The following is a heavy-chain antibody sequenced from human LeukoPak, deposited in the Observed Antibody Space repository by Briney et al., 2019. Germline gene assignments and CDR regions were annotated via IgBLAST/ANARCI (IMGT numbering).Heavy chain of an antibody. CDR2: IIPIFGTA. V-gene: IGHV1-69*13. CDR3: ASERVTGDRGVSY. J-gene: IGHJ4*02. D-gene: IGHD7-27*01. CDR1: GYTFTSFG. Sequence: ASVKVSCKASGYTFTSFGISWLRQAPGQGLEWMGGIIPIFGTANYAQKFQGRVTITADESTSTAYMELSSLRSEDTAVYYCASERVTGDRGVSYWGQGTLVTVSS.